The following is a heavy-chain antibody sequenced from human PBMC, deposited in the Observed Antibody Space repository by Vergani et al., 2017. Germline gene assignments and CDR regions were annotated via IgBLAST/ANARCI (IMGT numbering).Heavy chain of an antibody. CDR2: ISGDGGST. D-gene: IGHD2-15*01. V-gene: IGHV3-43*02. CDR3: AKVGSGSGGSCNVGLPGGFDP. Sequence: EVQLVESGGGVVQPGGSLRLSCAASGFTFDDYAMHWVRQAPGKGLEWVSLISGDGGSTYYADSVKGRFTISRDNSKNSLYLQMNSLRTEDTALYYCAKVGSGSGGSCNVGLPGGFDPWGQGTLVTVSS. J-gene: IGHJ5*02. CDR1: GFTFDDYA.